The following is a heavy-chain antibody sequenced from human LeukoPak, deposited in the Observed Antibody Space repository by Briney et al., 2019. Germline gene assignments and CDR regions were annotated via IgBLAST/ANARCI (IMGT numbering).Heavy chain of an antibody. D-gene: IGHD6-19*01. Sequence: GGSLRLSCEASGFTFSNYAMHWVRQAPGKGLEWVAVISYDGSNKYYADSMKGRFTISRDNSKNTLYLQMNSLRAEDTAVYYCAKDLLSQWLNYFDYWGQGTLVTVSS. V-gene: IGHV3-30*04. CDR2: ISYDGSNK. CDR1: GFTFSNYA. CDR3: AKDLLSQWLNYFDY. J-gene: IGHJ4*02.